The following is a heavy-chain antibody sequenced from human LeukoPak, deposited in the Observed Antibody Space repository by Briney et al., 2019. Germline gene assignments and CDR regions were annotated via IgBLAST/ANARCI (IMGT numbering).Heavy chain of an antibody. D-gene: IGHD3-10*01. CDR2: IYHSGST. Sequence: SQTLSLTCTVSGGSISSGGYYWSWIRQPPGKGLEWIGYIYHSGSTYYNPSLKSRVTISVDRSKNQFSLKLSSVTAADTAVYYCARSELLWFGGVNSGFDYWGQGTLVTVSS. CDR3: ARSELLWFGGVNSGFDY. CDR1: GGSISSGGYY. J-gene: IGHJ4*02. V-gene: IGHV4-30-2*01.